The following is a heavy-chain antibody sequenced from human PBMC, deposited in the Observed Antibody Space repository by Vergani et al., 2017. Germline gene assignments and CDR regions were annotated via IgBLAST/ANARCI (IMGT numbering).Heavy chain of an antibody. J-gene: IGHJ4*02. CDR3: VRDWGSVAADGTIGNFDR. D-gene: IGHD6-13*01. V-gene: IGHV3-33*01. CDR2: IWYDGSKK. Sequence: QVQLVESGGGVVQPGRSLRLSCAASGFTFSHLGMHWVRQPPGRGLEWVAVIWYDGSKKYYGDSVKGRFSISRDSSKNMLYFEMNSLRVEDTAIYFCVRDWGSVAADGTIGNFDRWGQGTLVTVSP. CDR1: GFTFSHLG.